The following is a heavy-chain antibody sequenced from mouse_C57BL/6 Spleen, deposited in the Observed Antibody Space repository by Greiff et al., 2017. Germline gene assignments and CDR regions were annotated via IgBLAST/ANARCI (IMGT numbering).Heavy chain of an antibody. CDR1: GFNIKDYY. J-gene: IGHJ1*03. CDR3: AKEGFYYYGSSLLSYWYFDV. Sequence: VQLQQSGAELVKPGASVKLSCTASGFNIKDYYMHWVKQRTEQGLEWIGRIDPEDGETKYAPKFQGKVTITADPSSNTAYLQLSSLTSEDTAVYYCAKEGFYYYGSSLLSYWYFDVWGTGTTVTVSS. D-gene: IGHD1-1*01. CDR2: IDPEDGET. V-gene: IGHV14-2*01.